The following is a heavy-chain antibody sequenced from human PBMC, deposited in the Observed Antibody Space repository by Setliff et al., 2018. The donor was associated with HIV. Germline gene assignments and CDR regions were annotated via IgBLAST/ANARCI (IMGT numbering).Heavy chain of an antibody. V-gene: IGHV3-48*01. CDR1: GFTFSSYS. CDR3: ARDSGGWYPTGDYYYYYMDV. Sequence: GGSLRLSCAASGFTFSSYSMNWVRQAPGKGLEWVSYISSSSSTTYYADSVKGRFTISRDNAKNSLYLQMNSLRAEDTAVYYCARDSGGWYPTGDYYYYYMDVWGKGTTVTVSS. CDR2: ISSSSSTT. D-gene: IGHD6-19*01. J-gene: IGHJ6*03.